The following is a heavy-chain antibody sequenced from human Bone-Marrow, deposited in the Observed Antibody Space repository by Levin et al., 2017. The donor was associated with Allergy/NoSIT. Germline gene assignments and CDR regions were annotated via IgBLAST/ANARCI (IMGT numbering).Heavy chain of an antibody. CDR3: ARQALYDGFENYFDY. CDR1: GGTFGNSA. V-gene: IGHV1-69*13. Sequence: ASVKVSCKASGGTFGNSAITWVRQAPGQGLEWMGGIIPLFRATNYAQKFQGRVTITADESTATAYMELSTLRSEDTALYYCARQALYDGFENYFDYWGQGTLITVSS. J-gene: IGHJ4*02. CDR2: IIPLFRAT. D-gene: IGHD3-22*01.